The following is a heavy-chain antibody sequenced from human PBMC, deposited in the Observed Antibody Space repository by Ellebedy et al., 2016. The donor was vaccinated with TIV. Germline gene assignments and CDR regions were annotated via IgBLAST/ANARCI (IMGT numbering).Heavy chain of an antibody. CDR2: IYYSGST. CDR3: AREGGSGSSIDY. J-gene: IGHJ4*02. CDR1: GASISSGDYY. V-gene: IGHV4-30-4*01. Sequence: MPSETLSLTCTVSGASISSGDYYWSWIRQPPGKGLEWIGYIYYSGSTYYNPSLKSRVTISVDTSKNQFSLKLSSVTAADTAVYYCAREGGSGSSIDYWGQGTLVTVSS. D-gene: IGHD3-10*01.